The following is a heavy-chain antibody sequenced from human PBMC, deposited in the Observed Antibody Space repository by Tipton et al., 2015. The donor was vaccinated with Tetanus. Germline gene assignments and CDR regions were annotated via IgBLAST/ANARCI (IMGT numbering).Heavy chain of an antibody. CDR1: GDSISSGGHY. V-gene: IGHV4-31*03. D-gene: IGHD6-13*01. CDR2: IHYSGST. CDR3: ARGTWLYTSTYHRHWLDP. J-gene: IGHJ5*02. Sequence: TLSLTCSVSGDSISSGGHYWGWIRQHPGKGLEWIGNIHYSGSTFYNPSLKSRVTISVDTSKNQFSLKLNSVTAADTAVYYCARGTWLYTSTYHRHWLDPWGQGTLVTVSS.